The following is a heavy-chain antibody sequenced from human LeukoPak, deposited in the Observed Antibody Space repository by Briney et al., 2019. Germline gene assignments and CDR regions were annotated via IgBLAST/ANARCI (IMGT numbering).Heavy chain of an antibody. CDR3: ARAYCGGDCYSAGYNWFDP. CDR1: GFTFGSYA. CDR2: ISGSGGST. J-gene: IGHJ5*02. V-gene: IGHV3-23*01. Sequence: GGSLRLSCAASGFTFGSYAMSWVRQAPGKGLEWVSAISGSGGSTYYADSVKGRFTISRDNSKNTLYLQMNSLRAEDTAVYYCARAYCGGDCYSAGYNWFDPWGQGTLVTVSS. D-gene: IGHD2-21*02.